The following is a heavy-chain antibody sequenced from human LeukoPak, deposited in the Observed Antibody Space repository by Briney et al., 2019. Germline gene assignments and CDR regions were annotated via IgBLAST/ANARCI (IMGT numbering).Heavy chain of an antibody. D-gene: IGHD3-10*01. V-gene: IGHV1-69*05. CDR1: GGTFSSYA. CDR2: IIPIFGTA. Sequence: SVKVSCKASGGTFSSYAISWVRQAPGQGLEWTGRIIPIFGTANYAQKFQGRVTITTDESTSTAYMELSSLRSEDTAVYYCARVSYYYGSEAPYYFDYWGQGTLVTVSS. J-gene: IGHJ4*02. CDR3: ARVSYYYGSEAPYYFDY.